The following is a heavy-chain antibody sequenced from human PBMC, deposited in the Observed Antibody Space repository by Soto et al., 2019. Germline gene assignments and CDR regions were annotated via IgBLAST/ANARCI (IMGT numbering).Heavy chain of an antibody. CDR1: GYTFTSYG. CDR2: ISAYNGNT. Sequence: ASVKVSCKASGYTFTSYGISWVRQAPGQGLEWMGWISAYNGNTNYAQKLQGRVTMTTDTSTSTAYMELRSLRSDDTAVYYCARGGYRVIIAINDAFDIWGQGTMVTVSS. CDR3: ARGGYRVIIAINDAFDI. D-gene: IGHD3-3*01. J-gene: IGHJ3*02. V-gene: IGHV1-18*01.